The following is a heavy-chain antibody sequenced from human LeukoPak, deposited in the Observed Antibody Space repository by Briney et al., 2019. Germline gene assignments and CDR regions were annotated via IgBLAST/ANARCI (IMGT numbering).Heavy chain of an antibody. J-gene: IGHJ4*02. CDR2: IIPILGIA. D-gene: IGHD3-10*01. V-gene: IGHV1-69*04. CDR3: ARDRALSWRGSGSY. CDR1: GGTFSSYA. Sequence: ASVKVSCKASGGTFSSYAISWVRQAPGQGLEWMGRIIPILGIANYAQKFQGRVTITADKSTSTAYMELSSLRSEDTAVYHCARDRALSWRGSGSYWGQGTLVTVSS.